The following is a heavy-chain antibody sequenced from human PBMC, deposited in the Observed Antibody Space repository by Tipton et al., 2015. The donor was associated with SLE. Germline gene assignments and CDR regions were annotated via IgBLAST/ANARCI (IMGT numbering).Heavy chain of an antibody. CDR2: ISSSGNII. V-gene: IGHV3-11*04. D-gene: IGHD6-13*01. Sequence: SLRLSCEASGFTFSDYYMSWIRQAPGKGLEWVSDISSSGNIIYYADSVKGRFTISRDNAKNSLFLQMNSLRAEDTAVYYCARVGSSNWYYFFDYWGQGILVTVSS. J-gene: IGHJ4*02. CDR1: GFTFSDYY. CDR3: ARVGSSNWYYFFDY.